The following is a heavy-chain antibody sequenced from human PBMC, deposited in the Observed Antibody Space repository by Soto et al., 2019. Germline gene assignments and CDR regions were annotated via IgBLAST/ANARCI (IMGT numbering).Heavy chain of an antibody. D-gene: IGHD2-15*01. CDR3: ARDGTPGDY. Sequence: EVQLLESGGGLVQPGGSLRLSCAASGFTFSNNAMTWVRQAPGKGLEWVANIKEDGSEKNYVDSVRGRFTISRDNAKNSLHLQMNTLRAEDTAVYYCARDGTPGDYWGQGTLVTVSS. J-gene: IGHJ4*02. CDR1: GFTFSNNA. CDR2: IKEDGSEK. V-gene: IGHV3-7*03.